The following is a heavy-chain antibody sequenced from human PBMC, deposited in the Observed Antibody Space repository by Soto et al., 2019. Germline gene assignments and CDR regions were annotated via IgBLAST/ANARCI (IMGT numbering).Heavy chain of an antibody. CDR1: GFTVSSNY. J-gene: IGHJ4*02. V-gene: IGHV3-53*02. D-gene: IGHD4-4*01. CDR2: IYSGGST. Sequence: EVQLVETGGGLIQPGGSLRLSCAASGFTVSSNYMNWVRQAPGKGLEWVSVIYSGGSTYYADSVKGRFTISRDNSKNTLYLQMNSLRAEDTAVYYCARAKMTTMFYYWGQGTLVTVSS. CDR3: ARAKMTTMFYY.